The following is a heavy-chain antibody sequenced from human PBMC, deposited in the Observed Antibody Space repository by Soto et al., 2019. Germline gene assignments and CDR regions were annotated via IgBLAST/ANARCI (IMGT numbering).Heavy chain of an antibody. CDR2: INAGNGNT. Sequence: ASVKVSCKASGYTFTSYAMHWVRQAPGQRLEWMGWINAGNGNTKYSQKFQGRVTITRDTSASTAYMELSSLRSEDTAMYYFARTSAAGKYYYGMDVWGQGTTVTVS. V-gene: IGHV1-3*01. J-gene: IGHJ6*02. CDR3: ARTSAAGKYYYGMDV. CDR1: GYTFTSYA. D-gene: IGHD6-13*01.